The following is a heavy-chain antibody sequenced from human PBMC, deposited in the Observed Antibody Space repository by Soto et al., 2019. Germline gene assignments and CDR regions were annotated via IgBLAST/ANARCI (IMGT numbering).Heavy chain of an antibody. CDR1: GYTFSNYG. CDR2: ISGHDGNT. D-gene: IGHD3-10*01. CDR3: ARDYYGSGRTRSPFFY. V-gene: IGHV1-18*01. Sequence: QVYLVQSGAEVKRPGAAVKVSCKASGYTFSNYGISWVRQAPGQGLEWMGWISGHDGNTNYAQQFQVRVNVTTDSSSSLAYMELRSLRSDDTAVYYCARDYYGSGRTRSPFFYWGQGTLVTVSS. J-gene: IGHJ4*02.